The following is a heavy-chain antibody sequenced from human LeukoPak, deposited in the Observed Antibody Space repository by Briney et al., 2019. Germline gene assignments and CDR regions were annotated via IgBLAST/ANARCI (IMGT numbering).Heavy chain of an antibody. D-gene: IGHD3-22*01. CDR1: GFTFSSYA. CDR2: ISYDGSNK. CDR3: ARSPPIYYYDSSGYYYSPYYYGMDV. Sequence: GGSLRLSCAASGFTFSSYAMHWVRQAPGKGLEWVAVISYDGSNKYYADSVKGRFTISRDNSKNTLYLQMNSLRAEDTAVYYWARSPPIYYYDSSGYYYSPYYYGMDVWGQGTTVTVSS. V-gene: IGHV3-30-3*01. J-gene: IGHJ6*02.